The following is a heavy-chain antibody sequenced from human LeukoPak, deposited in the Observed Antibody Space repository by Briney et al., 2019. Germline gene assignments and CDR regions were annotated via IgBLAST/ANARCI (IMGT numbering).Heavy chain of an antibody. Sequence: ASVKVSCKASGYTFTSYGISWVRQAPGQGLEWMGWISAYNGNTNYAQKLQGRVTMTTDTSTSTAYMELRSLRSDDTAVYYCARVLAYCSSTSCYDYWGQGTLVTVYS. J-gene: IGHJ4*02. CDR2: ISAYNGNT. V-gene: IGHV1-18*01. D-gene: IGHD2-2*01. CDR3: ARVLAYCSSTSCYDY. CDR1: GYTFTSYG.